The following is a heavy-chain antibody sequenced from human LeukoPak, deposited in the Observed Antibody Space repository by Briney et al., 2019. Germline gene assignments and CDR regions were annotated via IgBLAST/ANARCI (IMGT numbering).Heavy chain of an antibody. CDR1: GYTFDNYG. J-gene: IGHJ4*02. CDR3: ARDGLRSEWSYFDY. CDR2: ISGYNRNT. V-gene: IGHV1-18*01. Sequence: GASVKVSCKASGYTFDNYGISWVRQAPGHRLEWRGWISGYNRNTKYAQRLQGRVIMTTDTSTSTVYMELRSLRSDDTAIYYCARDGLRSEWSYFDYWGQGTLVTVSS. D-gene: IGHD3-3*01.